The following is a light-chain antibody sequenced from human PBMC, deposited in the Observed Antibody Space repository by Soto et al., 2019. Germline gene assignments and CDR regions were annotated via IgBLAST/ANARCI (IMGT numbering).Light chain of an antibody. Sequence: DIQMTQSPSSLSASVGDRVTIACQSSHDVSRNLNWLQQKPGGAPKLLIYDASNLERGVPSRFSGSGSGADFPLIISSLQQEDVATYYCQQYSSMVSFGGGTAIEIK. CDR3: QQYSSMVS. CDR2: DAS. CDR1: HDVSRN. V-gene: IGKV1-33*01. J-gene: IGKJ4*01.